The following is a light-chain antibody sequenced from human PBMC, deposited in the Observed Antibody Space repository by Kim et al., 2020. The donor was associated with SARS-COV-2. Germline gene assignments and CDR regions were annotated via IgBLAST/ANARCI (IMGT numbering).Light chain of an antibody. V-gene: IGLV3-19*01. CDR3: SSRDTSGDHWV. CDR1: SRSNYQ. CDR2: GDN. Sequence: ALGQTVTITCQGDSRSNYQASWFHQRAGQAPVLVIYGDNIRPSGIPDRFSGSSSGSRASLTITGAQAEDEADYYCSSRDTSGDHWVFGGGTKVTVL. J-gene: IGLJ3*02.